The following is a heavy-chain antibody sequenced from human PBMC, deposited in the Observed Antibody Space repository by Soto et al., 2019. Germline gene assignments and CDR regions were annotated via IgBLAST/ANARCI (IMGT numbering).Heavy chain of an antibody. V-gene: IGHV4-31*03. CDR3: ARGGIAAAWWFDP. Sequence: SETLSLTCTVSGGSISSGGYYWSWIRQHPGKGLEWIGYIYYSGSTYYNPSLKSRVTISVDTSKNQFSLKLSSVTAADTAAYYCARGGIAAAWWFDPWGQGTLVTVSS. D-gene: IGHD6-13*01. CDR2: IYYSGST. J-gene: IGHJ5*02. CDR1: GGSISSGGYY.